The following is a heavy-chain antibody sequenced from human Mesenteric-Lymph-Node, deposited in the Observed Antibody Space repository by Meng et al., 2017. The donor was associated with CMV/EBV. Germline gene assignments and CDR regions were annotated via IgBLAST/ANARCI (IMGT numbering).Heavy chain of an antibody. Sequence: VCAGSFSAYYWSRLRQPARKGLGWSVEINHSGRPNYNPSVNIRVTLSVATSNNQFSLKLSSVTAADAAVYYCARVANRLRRPVGFDPWGQGTLVTVSS. CDR3: ARVANRLRRPVGFDP. V-gene: IGHV4-34*01. D-gene: IGHD5-12*01. CDR1: AGSFSAYY. CDR2: INHSGRP. J-gene: IGHJ5*02.